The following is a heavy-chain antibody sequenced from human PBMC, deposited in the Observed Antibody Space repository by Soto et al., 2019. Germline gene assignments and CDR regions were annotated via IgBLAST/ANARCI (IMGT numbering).Heavy chain of an antibody. CDR1: GYSFTSYW. Sequence: GESLKISCKGSGYSFTSYWIGWVRQMPGKDLEWMGIIYPGDSDTRYSPSFQGQVTISADKSISTAYLQWSSLKASDTAMYYFARSRRDDIVTGYYYYMDVWGKGTTFTVSS. D-gene: IGHD3-9*01. V-gene: IGHV5-51*01. CDR3: ARSRRDDIVTGYYYYMDV. CDR2: IYPGDSDT. J-gene: IGHJ6*03.